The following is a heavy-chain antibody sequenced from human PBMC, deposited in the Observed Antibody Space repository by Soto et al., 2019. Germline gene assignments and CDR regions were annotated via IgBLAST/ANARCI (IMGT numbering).Heavy chain of an antibody. CDR3: ARVPSSGGAYCSSTSCYADYYYYMDV. CDR1: GFTFSSYG. Sequence: QPGGSLRLSCAASGFTFSSYGMHWVRQAPGKGLEWVAVIWYDGSNKYYADSVKGRFTISRDNSKNTLYLQMNSLRAEDTAVYYCARVPSSGGAYCSSTSCYADYYYYMDVWGKGTTVAVSS. CDR2: IWYDGSNK. V-gene: IGHV3-33*01. D-gene: IGHD2-2*01. J-gene: IGHJ6*03.